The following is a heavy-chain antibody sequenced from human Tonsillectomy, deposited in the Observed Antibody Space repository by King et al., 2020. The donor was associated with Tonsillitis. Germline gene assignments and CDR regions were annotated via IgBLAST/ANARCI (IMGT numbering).Heavy chain of an antibody. CDR1: GGSISSDGYF. D-gene: IGHD1-26*01. CDR2: IYFSGDT. CDR3: ARGGSHYGLDV. V-gene: IGHV4-31*03. J-gene: IGHJ6*02. Sequence: VQLQESGPGLVKPSQTLSLTCTVSGGSISSDGYFWSWIRQHPGKGLEWIGYIYFSGDTHYNPSLNSRVIISVDTSKNQLSLKLNSVTAAATAGYYCARGGSHYGLDVWGQGTTVIVSS.